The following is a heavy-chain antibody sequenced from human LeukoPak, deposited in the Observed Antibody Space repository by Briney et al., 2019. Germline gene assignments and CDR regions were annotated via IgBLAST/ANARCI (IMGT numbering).Heavy chain of an antibody. D-gene: IGHD3-10*01. CDR1: GGSINDAS. Sequence: MTSETLSLTCTVSGGSINDASWNWIRKPPGQGLEWIGYIYHSGGTNYNPSLKSRVTISLDTSKNQFSLKLSSVTAADTAVYYCARAGTYYRSLDSWGQGTLVTVSS. CDR3: ARAGTYYRSLDS. CDR2: IYHSGGT. V-gene: IGHV4-59*01. J-gene: IGHJ4*02.